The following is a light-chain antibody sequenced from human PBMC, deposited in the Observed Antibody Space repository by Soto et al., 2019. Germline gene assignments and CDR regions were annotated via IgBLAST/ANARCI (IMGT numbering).Light chain of an antibody. Sequence: DIQMTQSPSTLSASVGDRVTITCRASQSISSWLAWYQQKPGKAPKLLIYKESSLESGVPSRFSGSGSGTEFTLTLSSLQPDDFATYYCQQYNNSLTFGGGPKLEIK. V-gene: IGKV1-5*03. CDR1: QSISSW. CDR2: KES. CDR3: QQYNNSLT. J-gene: IGKJ4*01.